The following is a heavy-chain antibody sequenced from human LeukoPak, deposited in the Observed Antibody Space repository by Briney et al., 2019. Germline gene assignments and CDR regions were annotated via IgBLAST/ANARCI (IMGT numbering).Heavy chain of an antibody. CDR2: IYISGTT. CDR3: ARGVAGRLFDP. J-gene: IGHJ5*02. V-gene: IGHV4-4*07. Sequence: SETLSLTCTVSGDSIRSYYWNWIRQPAGKGLEWIGRIYISGTTNYNPSLKSRVTMSVDTSKNQFSLRMTSVTAADTAVYYCARGVAGRLFDPWGQGTLVTVSS. CDR1: GDSIRSYY.